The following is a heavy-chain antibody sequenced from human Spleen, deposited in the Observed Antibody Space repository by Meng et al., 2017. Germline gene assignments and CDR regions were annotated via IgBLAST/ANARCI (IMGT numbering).Heavy chain of an antibody. V-gene: IGHV4-34*01. CDR3: ARGRAIYYYYGMDV. CDR2: INHSGST. Sequence: SETLSLTCAVYGGSFSGYYWSWIRQPPGKGLEWIGEINHSGSTNYNPSLKSRVTISVDTSKNQFSLKLSSVTAADTAVYYCARGRAIYYYYGMDVWGQGTTVTVSS. CDR1: GGSFSGYY. J-gene: IGHJ6*02.